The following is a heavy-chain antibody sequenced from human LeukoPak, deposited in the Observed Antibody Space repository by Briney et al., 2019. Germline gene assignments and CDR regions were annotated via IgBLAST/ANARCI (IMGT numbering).Heavy chain of an antibody. J-gene: IGHJ4*02. D-gene: IGHD3-10*01. V-gene: IGHV1-8*01. CDR2: MNPNSGNT. CDR1: GYTFTSYD. CDR3: ARGGAWFGEAIWDY. Sequence: ASVKVSCKASGYTFTSYDINWVRRATGQGLEWMGWMNPNSGNTGYAQKFQGRVTMTRNTSISTAYMELSSLRSEDTAVYYCARGGAWFGEAIWDYWGQGTLVTVSS.